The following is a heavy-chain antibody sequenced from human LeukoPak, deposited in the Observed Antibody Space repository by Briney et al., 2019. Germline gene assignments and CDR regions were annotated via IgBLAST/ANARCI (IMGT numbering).Heavy chain of an antibody. Sequence: PGGSLRLSCAASGFTVSSHYMSWVRQAPGKGLEWVSVLYSGGSTYYADSVKGRFTISRDNSKNTVYLQMNSLRAEDTAVYYCARGYCSGRSCYMWYSDYWGQGTLVTVSS. V-gene: IGHV3-53*01. CDR1: GFTVSSHY. J-gene: IGHJ4*02. D-gene: IGHD2-15*01. CDR2: LYSGGST. CDR3: ARGYCSGRSCYMWYSDY.